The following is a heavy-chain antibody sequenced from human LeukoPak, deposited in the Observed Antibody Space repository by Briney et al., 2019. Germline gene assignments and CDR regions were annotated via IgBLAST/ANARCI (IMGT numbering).Heavy chain of an antibody. CDR3: ARGSRQWLVLGEPHFDY. J-gene: IGHJ4*02. CDR2: INPNSGGT. CDR1: GYTFTSYG. D-gene: IGHD6-19*01. Sequence: GASVKVSCKASGYTFTSYGISWVRQAPGQGLEWMGWINPNSGGTNYAQKFQGRVTMTRDTSISTAYMELSRLRSDDTAVYYCARGSRQWLVLGEPHFDYWGQGTLVTVSS. V-gene: IGHV1-2*02.